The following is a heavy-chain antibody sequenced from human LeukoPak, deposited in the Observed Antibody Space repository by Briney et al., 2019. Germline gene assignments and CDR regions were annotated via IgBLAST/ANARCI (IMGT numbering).Heavy chain of an antibody. CDR1: GGSISSTSYY. J-gene: IGHJ4*02. D-gene: IGHD4-17*01. V-gene: IGHV4-61*05. CDR3: ARGLNRNDYGDYDY. Sequence: SETLSLTCTVSGGSISSTSYYWGWIRQPPGKGLEWIVYIYYTGSTSYNPSLKSRLTISVQTSKNQFSLKLSSVTAADTAVYYCARGLNRNDYGDYDYWGQGTLVTVSS. CDR2: IYYTGST.